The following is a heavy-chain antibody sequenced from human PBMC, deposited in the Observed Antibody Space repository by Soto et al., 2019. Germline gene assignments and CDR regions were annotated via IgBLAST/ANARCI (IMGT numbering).Heavy chain of an antibody. V-gene: IGHV4-31*03. CDR1: GGSISSGGYY. D-gene: IGHD1-1*01. CDR2: IYYSGRT. Sequence: QVQLQESGPGLVKPSQTLSLTCTVSGGSISSGGYYWSWIRQHPGKGLEWIGYIYYSGRTYYNPSHTTRVTISVDTSKNQSSLKLSSVTAADTAVYYCARWPQLEPRFDYWGQGTLVTVSS. CDR3: ARWPQLEPRFDY. J-gene: IGHJ4*02.